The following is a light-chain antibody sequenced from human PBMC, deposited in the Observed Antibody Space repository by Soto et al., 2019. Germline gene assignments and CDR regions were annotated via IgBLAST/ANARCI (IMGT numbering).Light chain of an antibody. V-gene: IGKV1-5*03. CDR3: QQYNSYWIT. CDR1: ERIDCW. Sequence: IQMTQSPSILCAYVGDRVTITCWASERIDCWLAWHQQKPGRAPKLLNPKASSLESGLPSRFSGSGSGTEFTLTISSLHPDDFATYYCQQYNSYWITLGQGTRL. CDR2: KAS. J-gene: IGKJ5*01.